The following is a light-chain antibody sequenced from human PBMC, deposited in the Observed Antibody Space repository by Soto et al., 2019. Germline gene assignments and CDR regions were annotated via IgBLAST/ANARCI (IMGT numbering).Light chain of an antibody. V-gene: IGLV4-60*02. CDR2: VEGNGSY. Sequence: QPVLTQSSSASASLGSSVKLTCTLSSGHSSYIIAWHQHQPGKAPRYLMNVEGNGSYNKGSGVPARFSGSSSGADRHLTISNLQFEDEADYYCEAWDSKNRVLGGGTKLTVL. CDR3: EAWDSKNRV. J-gene: IGLJ3*02. CDR1: SGHSSYI.